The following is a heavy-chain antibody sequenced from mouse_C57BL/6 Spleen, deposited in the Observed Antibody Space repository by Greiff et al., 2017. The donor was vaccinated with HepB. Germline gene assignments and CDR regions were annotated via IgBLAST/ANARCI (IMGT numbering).Heavy chain of an antibody. CDR1: GYAFTNYL. CDR2: INPGSGGT. J-gene: IGHJ3*01. V-gene: IGHV1-54*01. Sequence: VQGVESGAELVRPGTSVKVSCKASGYAFTNYLIEWVKQRPGQGLEWIGVINPGSGGTNYNEKFKGKATLTADKSSSTAYMQLSSLTSEDSAVYFCARDPLLYDWGQGTLVTVSA. D-gene: IGHD2-1*01. CDR3: ARDPLLYD.